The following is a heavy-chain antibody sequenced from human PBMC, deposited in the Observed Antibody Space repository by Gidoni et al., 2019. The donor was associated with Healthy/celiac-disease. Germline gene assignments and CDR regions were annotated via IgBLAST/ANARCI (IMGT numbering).Heavy chain of an antibody. Sequence: QVQLVESGGGVVQPGRSLRLSCAASGFTFSSYAMHWVRQAPGKGLEWGAVISYDGSNKYYADSVKGRFTISRDNSKNTLYLQMNSLRAEDTAVYYCARDSSSALDYWGQGTLVTVSS. CDR1: GFTFSSYA. V-gene: IGHV3-30*01. D-gene: IGHD6-6*01. CDR3: ARDSSSALDY. J-gene: IGHJ4*02. CDR2: ISYDGSNK.